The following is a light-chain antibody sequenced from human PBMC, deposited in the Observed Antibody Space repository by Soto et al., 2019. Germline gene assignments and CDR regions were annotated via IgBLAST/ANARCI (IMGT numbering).Light chain of an antibody. CDR1: QSISSH. Sequence: DIQLTQSPSSLSASVGDRVTIACRASQSISSHLSWYQQKPGKATTLLIYGASSLQSGVPSRFSGSGSGTDFTLTITSLQPEDFATYYCQQSYSIPSFGGGTEVDIK. V-gene: IGKV1-39*01. CDR3: QQSYSIPS. CDR2: GAS. J-gene: IGKJ4*01.